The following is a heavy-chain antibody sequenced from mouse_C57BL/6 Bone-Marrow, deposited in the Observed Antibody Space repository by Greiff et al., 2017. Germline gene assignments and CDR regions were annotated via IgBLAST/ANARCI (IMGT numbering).Heavy chain of an antibody. J-gene: IGHJ3*01. Sequence: EVKVVESGGGLVKPGGSLKLSCAASGFTFSSYAMSWVRQTPEKRLEWVATISDGGSYTYYPDNVKGRFTISRDNAKNNLYLQMSHLKSEDTAMYYCARESPIYYDYDVWFAYWGQGNLVTVSA. CDR3: ARESPIYYDYDVWFAY. D-gene: IGHD2-4*01. V-gene: IGHV5-4*01. CDR1: GFTFSSYA. CDR2: ISDGGSYT.